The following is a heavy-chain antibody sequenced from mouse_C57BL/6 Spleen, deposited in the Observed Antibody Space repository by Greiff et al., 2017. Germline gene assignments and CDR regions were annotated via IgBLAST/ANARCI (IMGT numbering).Heavy chain of an antibody. Sequence: EVQLQQSGPELVKPGASVKISCKASGYTFTDYYMNWVKQSHGKSLEWIGDINPNNGGTSYNQKFKGKATLTVDKSSSTAYMELRSLTSEDSAVYYCAREWDNYGSSYGWYFDVWGTGTTVTVSS. CDR2: INPNNGGT. J-gene: IGHJ1*03. D-gene: IGHD1-1*01. V-gene: IGHV1-26*01. CDR3: AREWDNYGSSYGWYFDV. CDR1: GYTFTDYY.